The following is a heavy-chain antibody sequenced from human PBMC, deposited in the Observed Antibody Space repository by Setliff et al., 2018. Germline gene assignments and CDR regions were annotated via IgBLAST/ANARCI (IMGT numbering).Heavy chain of an antibody. Sequence: LSLTCAVSGVSINSLSWWSWVRQPPGKGLEWIGEIYHDGNDKYTPSVHYSPSLKSRVTISIDKSNNQFSLKLTSMTAADTAVYYCAKGGGRYHSDSWGQGILVTVSS. V-gene: IGHV4-4*02. J-gene: IGHJ4*02. CDR2: IYHDGND. CDR1: GVSINSLSW. D-gene: IGHD1-1*01. CDR3: AKGGGRYHSDS.